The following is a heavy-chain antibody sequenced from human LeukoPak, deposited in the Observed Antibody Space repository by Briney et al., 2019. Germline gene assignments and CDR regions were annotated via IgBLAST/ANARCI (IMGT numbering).Heavy chain of an antibody. Sequence: SETLSLTCAVYGESFSGYYWSWIRQPPGKGLEWIGEINHSGSTNYSPSLKSRVTISVDTSKNQFSLKLSSVTAADTAVYYCARDFGVVVPAAWGAFDYWGQGTLVTVSS. D-gene: IGHD2-2*01. CDR2: INHSGST. CDR3: ARDFGVVVPAAWGAFDY. V-gene: IGHV4-34*01. CDR1: GESFSGYY. J-gene: IGHJ4*02.